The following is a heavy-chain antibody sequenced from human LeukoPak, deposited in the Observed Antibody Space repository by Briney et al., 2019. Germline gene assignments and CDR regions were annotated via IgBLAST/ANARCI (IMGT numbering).Heavy chain of an antibody. CDR1: GFTFTSSA. CDR2: IVVGSDKT. V-gene: IGHV1-58*01. Sequence: SVKVSCKASGFTFTSSAVQWVRQARGQRLEWIGWIVVGSDKTDYAQKFQERVTITRDLSTSTAYMELSSLSSEDTAVYYCARKWKGSSGIDYWGQGTLVTVSS. CDR3: ARKWKGSSGIDY. J-gene: IGHJ4*02. D-gene: IGHD6-13*01.